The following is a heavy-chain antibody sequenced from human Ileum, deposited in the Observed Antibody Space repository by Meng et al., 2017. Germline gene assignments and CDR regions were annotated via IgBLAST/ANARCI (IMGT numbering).Heavy chain of an antibody. CDR1: GGSVSSAGYQ. D-gene: IGHD7-27*01. Sequence: QGQRKESGPGLVRPSETLSLICTVSGGSVSSAGYQWGWIRQPPGKGLEWIGYASTNYNPSLKSRVTISLDTSKNQFSLKLSSVTAADTAVYYCARDHWGSLDYWGQGILVTVSS. V-gene: IGHV4-61*08. J-gene: IGHJ4*02. CDR3: ARDHWGSLDY. CDR2: AST.